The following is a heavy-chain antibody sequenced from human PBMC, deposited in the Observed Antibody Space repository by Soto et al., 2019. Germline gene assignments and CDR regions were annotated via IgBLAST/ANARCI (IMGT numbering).Heavy chain of an antibody. J-gene: IGHJ6*02. D-gene: IGHD5-12*01. CDR1: GGSISSYY. CDR2: IYYSGST. V-gene: IGHV4-59*01. Sequence: SETLSLTCTVSGGSISSYYWSWIRQPPGKGLEWIGYIYYSGSTNYSPSLKSRVTISVDTSKNQFSLKLSSVTAADTAVYYCTRDSQATIGYYYYGMDVWGQGTTVTVSS. CDR3: TRDSQATIGYYYYGMDV.